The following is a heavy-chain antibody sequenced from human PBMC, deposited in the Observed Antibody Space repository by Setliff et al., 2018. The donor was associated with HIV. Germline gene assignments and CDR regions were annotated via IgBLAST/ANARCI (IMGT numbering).Heavy chain of an antibody. CDR3: ARGSFGGSYSSF. CDR1: GGSFTTYA. Sequence: SVKVSCKASGGSFTTYALNWVRQAFGQGLDWMGGIIPAFGRANYAQKFQGRVTITTDESTTTVFMELTGLRSEDTAVYYCARGSFGGSYSSFWGQGTLVTVSS. J-gene: IGHJ4*02. D-gene: IGHD1-26*01. CDR2: IIPAFGRA. V-gene: IGHV1-69*05.